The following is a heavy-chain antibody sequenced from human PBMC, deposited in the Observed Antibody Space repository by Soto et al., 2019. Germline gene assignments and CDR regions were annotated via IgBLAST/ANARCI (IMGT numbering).Heavy chain of an antibody. CDR3: ARGYYSYDGYWYFDL. D-gene: IGHD5-18*01. CDR2: ISGSSTDV. Sequence: GSLRLSCAASGFIFSAYNIDWVRQAPGKGLEWVSSISGSSTDVYYADSVKGRFTISRDNAKNSLYLQMNGLRAEDTAVYYCARGYYSYDGYWYFDLWGRGTLVTVSS. V-gene: IGHV3-21*01. CDR1: GFIFSAYN. J-gene: IGHJ2*01.